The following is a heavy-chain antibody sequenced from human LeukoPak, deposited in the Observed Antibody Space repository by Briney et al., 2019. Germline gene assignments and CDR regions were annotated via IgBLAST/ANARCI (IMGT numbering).Heavy chain of an antibody. Sequence: PGGSLRLSCAASGFTFSSYAMSWVRQAPGKGLEWVSAISGSGGSTHYADSVKGRFTISRDNSKNTLYLQMNSLRAEDTAVYYCAKTVSPYPANWFDPWGHGTLVTVSS. CDR3: AKTVSPYPANWFDP. D-gene: IGHD2/OR15-2a*01. CDR1: GFTFSSYA. V-gene: IGHV3-23*01. J-gene: IGHJ5*02. CDR2: ISGSGGST.